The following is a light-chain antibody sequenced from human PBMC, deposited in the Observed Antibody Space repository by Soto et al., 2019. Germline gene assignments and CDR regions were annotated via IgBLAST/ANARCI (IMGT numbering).Light chain of an antibody. Sequence: DIQMTQSPSSLSASVGDRVTITCQASQDISKYLNWYLQKPGKAPKLLIYDASNLETGVPSRFSGSGSGTDVTLTISSLQPEDIATYYCQQYDNLPYTFGPGTKVDIK. V-gene: IGKV1-33*01. CDR3: QQYDNLPYT. CDR2: DAS. CDR1: QDISKY. J-gene: IGKJ3*01.